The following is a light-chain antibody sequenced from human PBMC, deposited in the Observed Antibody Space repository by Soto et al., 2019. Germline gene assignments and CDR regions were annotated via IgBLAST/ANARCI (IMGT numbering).Light chain of an antibody. CDR3: QQYNSSPRT. Sequence: EIVMTQSPATLSVSPGERVTFSCRASQSVSTRLAWYQHKPGQAPRLLIYGASTRATGIPDRFSGSGSGTDFTLTVSRLEPEDFAVYYCQQYNSSPRTFGQGTKVDIK. CDR1: QSVSTR. V-gene: IGKV3D-15*01. CDR2: GAS. J-gene: IGKJ1*01.